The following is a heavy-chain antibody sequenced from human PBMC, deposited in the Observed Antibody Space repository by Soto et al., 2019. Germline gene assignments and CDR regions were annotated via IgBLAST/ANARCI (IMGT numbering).Heavy chain of an antibody. J-gene: IGHJ6*02. D-gene: IGHD3-3*01. CDR3: AREYYDFSDYYYSYGMDV. Sequence: QVQLVESGGGVVQPGRILRLSCAASAFTFSNYAMHWVCQAPGKGLDWVAVISYDGSKKYYADSVRGRFTISRDNSKNTRYLQMNSLRVEDTAVYYCAREYYDFSDYYYSYGMDVWGQGTTVTVSS. CDR1: AFTFSNYA. CDR2: ISYDGSKK. V-gene: IGHV3-30-3*01.